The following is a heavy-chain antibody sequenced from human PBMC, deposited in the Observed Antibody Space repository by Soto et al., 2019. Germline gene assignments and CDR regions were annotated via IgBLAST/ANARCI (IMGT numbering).Heavy chain of an antibody. Sequence: PGGSLRLSCAASGFTFSSYAMSWVRQAPGKGLEWVSGISGSGGSTYYADSVKGRFPISRDNSKNTLYLQMNSLRAEDTAVYYCAKNPGYYYDSTGYHFDYWGQGTLVTVSS. CDR2: ISGSGGST. CDR3: AKNPGYYYDSTGYHFDY. CDR1: GFTFSSYA. J-gene: IGHJ4*02. D-gene: IGHD3-22*01. V-gene: IGHV3-23*01.